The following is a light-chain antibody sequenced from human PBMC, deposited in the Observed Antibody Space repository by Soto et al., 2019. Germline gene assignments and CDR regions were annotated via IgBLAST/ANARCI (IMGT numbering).Light chain of an antibody. V-gene: IGLV1-40*01. J-gene: IGLJ2*01. CDR2: DNN. CDR1: SSNIGALYD. Sequence: QSVLTQPPSVSGAPGQRVTISCTGSSSNIGALYDVNWYQQLPGTAPKLLIYDNNNRPSGVPDRFSGSKSGTSASLDITGLQAEDEADYYCQSYDNSLSGHVVFGGGTKVTVL. CDR3: QSYDNSLSGHVV.